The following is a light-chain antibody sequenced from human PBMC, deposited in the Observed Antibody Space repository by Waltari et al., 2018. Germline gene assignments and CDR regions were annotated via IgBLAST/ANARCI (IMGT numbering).Light chain of an antibody. CDR3: CSFTSRSTWV. CDR1: RRDVGGYNY. Sequence: QSALTQPASVSGSPGQSITISCTGTRRDVGGYNYVSWYQQHPVKVPKLLIFDVSNRPSGVSNRFSGSKSGNTASLTISGLPAEDGSDYYCCSFTSRSTWVFGGGTKLTVL. CDR2: DVS. V-gene: IGLV2-14*01. J-gene: IGLJ3*02.